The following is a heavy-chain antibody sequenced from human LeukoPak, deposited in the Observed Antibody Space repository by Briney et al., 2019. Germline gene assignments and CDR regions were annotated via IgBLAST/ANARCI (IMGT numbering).Heavy chain of an antibody. J-gene: IGHJ3*02. V-gene: IGHV1-2*02. CDR2: INPNSGGT. Sequence: ASVTVSCKASGYTFTVYYMHWVRQAPGQGLEWMGWINPNSGGTNYAQKFQGRVTMTRDTSISTAYMELSRLRSDDTAVYYCAIIWFGILDAFDIWGQGTMVTVSS. CDR1: GYTFTVYY. CDR3: AIIWFGILDAFDI. D-gene: IGHD3-10*01.